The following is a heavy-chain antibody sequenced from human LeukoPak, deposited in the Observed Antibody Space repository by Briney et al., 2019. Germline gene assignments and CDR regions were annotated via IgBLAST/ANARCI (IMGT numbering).Heavy chain of an antibody. J-gene: IGHJ3*02. CDR2: ISGSDGST. Sequence: GGSLRLSCAASGFTFSSYAMSWVRQAPGKGLEWVSAISGSDGSTYYADSVKGRFTISRDNSKNTLYLQMNSLRAEDTAVYYCARDDYYDSSGYYLFAFDIWGQGTMVTVSS. CDR1: GFTFSSYA. V-gene: IGHV3-23*01. D-gene: IGHD3-22*01. CDR3: ARDDYYDSSGYYLFAFDI.